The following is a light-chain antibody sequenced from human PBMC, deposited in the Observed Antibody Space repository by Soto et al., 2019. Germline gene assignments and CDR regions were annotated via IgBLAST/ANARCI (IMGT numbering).Light chain of an antibody. CDR1: QSISSW. CDR3: QQYTSYSRWT. J-gene: IGKJ1*01. Sequence: DIPMTQSPSTLSASVGDRVTITCRASQSISSWLAWYQQKPGKAPNLLIYKASSLESGVPSRFSGSGSGTEFTLTISSLQPDDFATYYCQQYTSYSRWTFGQGTKVEIK. CDR2: KAS. V-gene: IGKV1-5*03.